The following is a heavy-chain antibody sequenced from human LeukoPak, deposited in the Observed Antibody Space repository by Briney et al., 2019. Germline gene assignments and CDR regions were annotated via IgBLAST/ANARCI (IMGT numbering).Heavy chain of an antibody. V-gene: IGHV3-23*01. Sequence: GGSLRLSCAASGFTFSSYAMSWVRQAPGKGLEWVSAISGSGGSTYYADSVKGRFTISRDNSKNTLYLQMNSLRAEDTAVYYCAKLFGRVSWYWLGYFQHWGQGTLVTVSS. CDR3: AKLFGRVSWYWLGYFQH. J-gene: IGHJ1*01. D-gene: IGHD6-13*01. CDR2: ISGSGGST. CDR1: GFTFSSYA.